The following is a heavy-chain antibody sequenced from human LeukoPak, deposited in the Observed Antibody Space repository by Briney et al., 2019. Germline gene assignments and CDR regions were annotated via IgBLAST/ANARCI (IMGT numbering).Heavy chain of an antibody. J-gene: IGHJ4*02. CDR1: GYSFTTYW. D-gene: IGHD3-22*01. V-gene: IGHV5-51*01. CDR3: ARQFRDSSGYYSYYFDY. CDR2: IYPGDSDT. Sequence: GESLKISCKGSGYSFTTYWIGWVRQMPGRGLEWMGIIYPGDSDTRYSSSFQGQVTISADKSISTAYLQWSSLKASDTAMYYCARQFRDSSGYYSYYFDYWGQGTLVTVSS.